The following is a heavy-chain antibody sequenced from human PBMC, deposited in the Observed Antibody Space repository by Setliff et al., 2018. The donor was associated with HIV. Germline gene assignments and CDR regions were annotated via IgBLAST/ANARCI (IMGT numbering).Heavy chain of an antibody. CDR2: IFSSGST. Sequence: SETLSLTCTVSGGSISSGSYYWSWIRQPAGKGLEWIGRIFSSGSTGYNPSLKSRVTMSVDTSKNQFSLRLSSVTAADTAVYYCARDPVITMMVGPRFYFDYWGQGILVTVS. D-gene: IGHD3-22*01. CDR1: GGSISSGSYY. CDR3: ARDPVITMMVGPRFYFDY. V-gene: IGHV4-61*02. J-gene: IGHJ4*02.